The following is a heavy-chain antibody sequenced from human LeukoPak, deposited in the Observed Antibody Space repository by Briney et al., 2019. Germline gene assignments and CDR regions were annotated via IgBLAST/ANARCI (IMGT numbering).Heavy chain of an antibody. J-gene: IGHJ4*02. V-gene: IGHV3-64*01. D-gene: IGHD1-26*01. CDR3: ASGSGSYSRYFDY. CDR1: GFTFSSYA. CDR2: ISSNGGST. Sequence: GGSLRLSCAASGFTFSSYAMHWVRQAPGKGLEYVSAISSNGGSTYYANSVKGRFTISRDNSKNTLYLQMGSLRAEDMAAYYCASGSGSYSRYFDYWGQGALVTVSS.